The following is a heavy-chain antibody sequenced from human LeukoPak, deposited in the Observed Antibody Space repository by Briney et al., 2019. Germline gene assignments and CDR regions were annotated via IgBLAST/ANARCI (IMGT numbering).Heavy chain of an antibody. CDR2: IGINGGSK. J-gene: IGHJ4*02. V-gene: IGHV3-23*01. CDR1: GFTFSNYA. D-gene: IGHD4-17*01. CDR3: ARDYADYVGYFFFDY. Sequence: PGGSLRLSCAASGFTFSNYAMSWVRQAPGKGLEWVSGIGINGGSKYYADSVKGRFTISRDNSKNTLYLQMNSLRAEDTAVYYCARDYADYVGYFFFDYWGQGTLVTVSS.